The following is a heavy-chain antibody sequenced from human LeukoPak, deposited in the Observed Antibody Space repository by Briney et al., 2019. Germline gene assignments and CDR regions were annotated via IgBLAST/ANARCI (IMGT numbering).Heavy chain of an antibody. J-gene: IGHJ4*02. Sequence: NASETLSLTCTVSGGSISSYYWRWVRQPPGKGLEWIGYIYYSGSTNYNPSLKSRVTISVDRSKSQFSLKVSSVTAADTAVYYCARHIAAAGRFDYWGQGTLVTVSS. CDR3: ARHIAAAGRFDY. CDR1: GGSISSYY. V-gene: IGHV4-59*08. CDR2: IYYSGST. D-gene: IGHD6-13*01.